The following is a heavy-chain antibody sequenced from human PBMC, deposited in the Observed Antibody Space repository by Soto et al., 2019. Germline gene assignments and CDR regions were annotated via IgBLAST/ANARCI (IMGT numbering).Heavy chain of an antibody. CDR3: TRSSPPDHV. CDR2: LSTDGRT. V-gene: IGHV3-66*01. CDR1: GFTFSSYG. Sequence: PGGSLRLSCAASGFTFSSYGMHWVRQAPGKGPEWLSILSTDGRTYHEDSVKGRFSIYRDNSKNTLYLQMNSLRVEDTAVYFCTRSSPPDHVWGQGITVTV. J-gene: IGHJ6*02.